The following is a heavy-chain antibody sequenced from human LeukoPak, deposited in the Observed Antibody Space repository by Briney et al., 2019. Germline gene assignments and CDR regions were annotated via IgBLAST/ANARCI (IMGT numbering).Heavy chain of an antibody. Sequence: PSETLSLTCAVYGGSFSGYYWCWIRQPPGKGLEWIGEINHSGSTNYNPSLKSRITISVDTSKNQFSLKLSSVTAADTAVYYCARDGVVVTATSAFDIWGQGTMVTVSS. J-gene: IGHJ3*02. D-gene: IGHD2-21*02. CDR1: GGSFSGYY. CDR3: ARDGVVVTATSAFDI. V-gene: IGHV4-34*01. CDR2: INHSGST.